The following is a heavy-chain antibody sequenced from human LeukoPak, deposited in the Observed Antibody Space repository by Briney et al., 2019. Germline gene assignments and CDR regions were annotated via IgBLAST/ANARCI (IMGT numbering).Heavy chain of an antibody. CDR3: AKPDYYDILTGYDY. CDR2: MRHDGTNI. J-gene: IGHJ4*02. Sequence: GGSLRLSCTASGFTFSDYGMHWVRQAPGKGLDWVAFMRHDGTNIFYADSVKGRFTISRDNSKNTLFLQMNCLRVEDTAVYYCAKPDYYDILTGYDYWGQGTLVTVSS. V-gene: IGHV3-30*02. CDR1: GFTFSDYG. D-gene: IGHD3-9*01.